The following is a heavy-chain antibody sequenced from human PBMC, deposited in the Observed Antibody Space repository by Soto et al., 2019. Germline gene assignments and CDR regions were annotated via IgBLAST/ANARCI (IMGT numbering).Heavy chain of an antibody. CDR3: ARDQRLTGRAYYYYGMDV. D-gene: IGHD3-10*01. V-gene: IGHV1-2*02. CDR1: GYTLTGYY. Sequence: ASVKVSCKASGYTLTGYYMHWVRQAPGQGLEWMGWINPNSGGTNYAQKFQGRVTMTRDTSISTAYMELSRLRSDDTAVYYCARDQRLTGRAYYYYGMDVWGQGTTVTVSS. CDR2: INPNSGGT. J-gene: IGHJ6*02.